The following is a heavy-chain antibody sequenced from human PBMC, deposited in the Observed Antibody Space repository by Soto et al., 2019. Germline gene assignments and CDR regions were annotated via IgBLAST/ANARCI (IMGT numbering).Heavy chain of an antibody. CDR1: GGSFSGYY. D-gene: IGHD6-13*01. CDR2: INHSGST. CDR3: ARPSSVVRWYSSSWAYYFDY. J-gene: IGHJ4*02. V-gene: IGHV4-34*01. Sequence: SETLSLTCAVYGGSFSGYYWSWIRQPPGKGLEWIGEINHSGSTNYNPSLKSRVTISVDTSKYQFSLKLSSVTAADTAVYYCARPSSVVRWYSSSWAYYFDYWGQGTLVTVSS.